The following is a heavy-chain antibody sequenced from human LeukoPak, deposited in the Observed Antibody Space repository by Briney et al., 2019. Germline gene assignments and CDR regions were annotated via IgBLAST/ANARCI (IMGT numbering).Heavy chain of an antibody. Sequence: ASVKLSCKASGYTFTSYEINWVRQATGQGLEWMGWMNPNSGNTGYAQKFQGRVTMTRNTSISTTYMELSSLRSEDTAVYYCARSGGVRGGGAFDIWGQGTMVTVSS. V-gene: IGHV1-8*01. CDR1: GYTFTSYE. J-gene: IGHJ3*02. CDR2: MNPNSGNT. D-gene: IGHD3-10*01. CDR3: ARSGGVRGGGAFDI.